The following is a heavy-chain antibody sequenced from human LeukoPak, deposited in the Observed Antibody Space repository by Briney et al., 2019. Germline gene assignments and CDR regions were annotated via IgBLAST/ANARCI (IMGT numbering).Heavy chain of an antibody. Sequence: GGSLRLSCAASEFTFSTYWMTWVRQAPGKGPEWVANIKEDASATYYVDSVKGRFTISRDNAKKSLYLQMNSLRAEDTAVYYCARDSPGYLAYDSWGQGTLVTVSS. J-gene: IGHJ4*02. D-gene: IGHD1-1*01. CDR3: ARDSPGYLAYDS. CDR2: IKEDASAT. CDR1: EFTFSTYW. V-gene: IGHV3-7*04.